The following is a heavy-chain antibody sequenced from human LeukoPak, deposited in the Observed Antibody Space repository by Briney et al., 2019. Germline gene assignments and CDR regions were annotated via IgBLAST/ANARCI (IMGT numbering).Heavy chain of an antibody. D-gene: IGHD6-19*01. CDR1: GGTFSSYA. CDR2: MNPNSGNT. Sequence: ASVKVSCKASGGTFSSYAISWVRQATGQGLEWMGWMNPNSGNTGYAQKFQGRVTITRNTSISTAYMELSSLRSEDTAVYYCARGRIPRIAVAGRPFDYWGQGTLVTAPS. V-gene: IGHV1-8*03. J-gene: IGHJ4*02. CDR3: ARGRIPRIAVAGRPFDY.